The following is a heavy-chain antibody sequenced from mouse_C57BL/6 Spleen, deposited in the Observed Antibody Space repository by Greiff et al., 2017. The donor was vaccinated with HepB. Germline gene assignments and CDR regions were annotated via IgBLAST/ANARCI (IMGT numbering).Heavy chain of an antibody. CDR2: ISYSGST. V-gene: IGHV3-1*01. Sequence: VQLKESGPGMVKPSQSLSLTCTVTGYSITSGYDWHWIRHFPGNKLEWMGYISYSGSTNYNPSLKSRISITHDTSKNHFFLKLNSVTTEDTATYYCAREDYGSSYVGFAYWGQGTLVTVSA. CDR1: GYSITSGYD. D-gene: IGHD1-1*01. J-gene: IGHJ3*01. CDR3: AREDYGSSYVGFAY.